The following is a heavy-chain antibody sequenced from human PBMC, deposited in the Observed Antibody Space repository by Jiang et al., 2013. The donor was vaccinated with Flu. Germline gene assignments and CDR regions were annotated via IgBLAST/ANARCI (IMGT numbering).Heavy chain of an antibody. CDR3: ARLLKVAGTSVLYYYFDL. D-gene: IGHD6-13*01. CDR2: IHHSGDT. V-gene: IGHV4-59*08. CDR1: GGSIRNDY. J-gene: IGHJ2*01. Sequence: PGLVKPSETLSLTCTVSGGSIRNDYWSWIRQSPGKGLEWIAYIHHSGDTNYSPALKSRVTISVDTSKDQFSLRLNSVTAADTAVYYCARLLKVAGTSVLYYYFDLWGRGTLVTVSS.